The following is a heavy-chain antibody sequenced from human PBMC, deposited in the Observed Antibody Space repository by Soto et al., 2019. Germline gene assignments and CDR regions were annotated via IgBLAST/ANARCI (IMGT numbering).Heavy chain of an antibody. V-gene: IGHV4-34*01. CDR2: INHSGST. J-gene: IGHJ4*02. D-gene: IGHD3-10*01. CDR3: ARSRTYGSGSYPFDY. Sequence: SETLSLTCAVYGGSFSGYYWSWIRQPPGKGLEWIGEINHSGSTNYNPSLKSRVTISVDTSKNQFSLKLSSVTAADTAVYYCARSRTYGSGSYPFDYWGQGTLVTVSS. CDR1: GGSFSGYY.